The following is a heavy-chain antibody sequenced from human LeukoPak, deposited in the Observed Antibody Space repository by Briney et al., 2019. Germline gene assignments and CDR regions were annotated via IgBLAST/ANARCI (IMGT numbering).Heavy chain of an antibody. V-gene: IGHV4-34*01. D-gene: IGHD3-16*02. CDR3: ARGFADFVWGSYPSSY. CDR1: GGSFSGYY. CDR2: INHSGST. Sequence: SETLSLTCAVYGGSFSGYYWSWIRQPPGKGLEWIGEINHSGSTNYNPSLKSRVTISVDTSKNQFSLKLSSVTAADTAVYYCARGFADFVWGSYPSSYWGQGILVTVSS. J-gene: IGHJ4*02.